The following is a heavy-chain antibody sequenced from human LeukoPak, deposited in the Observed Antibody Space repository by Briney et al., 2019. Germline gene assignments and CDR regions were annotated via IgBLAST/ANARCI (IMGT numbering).Heavy chain of an antibody. V-gene: IGHV3-7*01. Sequence: GGSLRLSCEASGLIFSSYWMSWVRQAPGKGLEWVANIKKDGSEMYYVDSVKDRFTISRDNAKNSLYLQMNSLRADDTAVYHCARQETSSYNGAFDIWGQGTMVTVSS. CDR3: ARQETSSYNGAFDI. CDR2: IKKDGSEM. CDR1: GLIFSSYW. D-gene: IGHD1-26*01. J-gene: IGHJ3*02.